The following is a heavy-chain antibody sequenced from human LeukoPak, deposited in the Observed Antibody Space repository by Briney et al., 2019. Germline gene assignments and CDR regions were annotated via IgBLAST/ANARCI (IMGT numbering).Heavy chain of an antibody. CDR1: GFTFSSHS. V-gene: IGHV3-48*01. CDR3: ATDDYDRRGPDY. Sequence: PGGSLRLSCAASGFTFSSHSMNWVRQAPGEGLEWVSYISSSGDSIYYVDSVKGRFTISRDNAGNSLYLQKNSLRAEDTAVYYCATDDYDRRGPDYWGQGTLVTVSS. J-gene: IGHJ4*02. CDR2: ISSSGDSI. D-gene: IGHD3-22*01.